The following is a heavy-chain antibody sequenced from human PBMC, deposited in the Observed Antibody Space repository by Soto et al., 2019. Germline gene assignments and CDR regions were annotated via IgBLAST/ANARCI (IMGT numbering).Heavy chain of an antibody. CDR2: IYHSGST. V-gene: IGHV4-39*07. CDR1: GGSITISSYY. CDR3: ARAKYYYGSGSYYNKGLDFDY. J-gene: IGHJ4*02. Sequence: PSETLSLTCTVSGGSITISSYYWGWIRQPPGKGLEWIGYIYHSGSTYYNPSLKSRVTISVDTSKNQFSLKLSSVTAADTAVYYCARAKYYYGSGSYYNKGLDFDYWGQGTLVTVSS. D-gene: IGHD3-10*01.